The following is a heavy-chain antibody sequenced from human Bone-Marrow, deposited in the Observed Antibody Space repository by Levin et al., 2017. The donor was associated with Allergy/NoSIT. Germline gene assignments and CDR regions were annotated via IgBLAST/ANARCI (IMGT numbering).Heavy chain of an antibody. CDR2: IYYSGST. Sequence: SETLSLTCTVSGGSISSSSYYWGWIRQPPGKGLEWIGSIYYSGSTYYNPSLKSRVTISVDTSKNQFSLKLSSVTAADTAVYYCARHMWELFFDYWGQGTLVTVSS. CDR1: GGSISSSSYY. D-gene: IGHD1-26*01. CDR3: ARHMWELFFDY. J-gene: IGHJ4*02. V-gene: IGHV4-39*01.